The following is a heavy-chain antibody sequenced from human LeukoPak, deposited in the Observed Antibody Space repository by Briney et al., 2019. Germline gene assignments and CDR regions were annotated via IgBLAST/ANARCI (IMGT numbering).Heavy chain of an antibody. V-gene: IGHV4-34*01. J-gene: IGHJ6*03. CDR2: INHSGST. Sequence: TSETLSLTCAVYGGSFSGYYWSWIRQPPGKGLEGIGEINHSGSTNYNPSLKSRVTISVDTSKNQFSLNLSSVTAADTAVYYCARGRLAVGYMDVWGKGTTVTVSS. D-gene: IGHD6-19*01. CDR1: GGSFSGYY. CDR3: ARGRLAVGYMDV.